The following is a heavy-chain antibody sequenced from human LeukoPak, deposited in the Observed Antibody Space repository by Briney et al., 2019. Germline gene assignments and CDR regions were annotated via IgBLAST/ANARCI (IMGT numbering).Heavy chain of an antibody. Sequence: GGSLRLSCAASGFTFSDCYMNWIRQAPGKGLEWVSYVSCGSTYTNYADSVKGRFTVSRDNAKNSLSLQMSSLRAEDTAVYYCARIGIAVADYWGQGTLVTVSS. CDR2: VSCGSTYT. J-gene: IGHJ4*02. CDR3: ARIGIAVADY. CDR1: GFTFSDCY. D-gene: IGHD6-19*01. V-gene: IGHV3-11*06.